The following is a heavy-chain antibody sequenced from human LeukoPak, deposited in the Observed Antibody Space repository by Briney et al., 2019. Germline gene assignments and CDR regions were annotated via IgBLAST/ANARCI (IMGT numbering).Heavy chain of an antibody. CDR3: ARDQKVGATPYFGMDV. D-gene: IGHD1-26*01. V-gene: IGHV1-18*01. J-gene: IGHJ6*02. Sequence: ASVKVSCKASGYTFTSYGISWVRQAPGQGLEWMGWISGYSGNTNYAQKLQGRVTMTTDTSTSTAYMELRSLRSDDTAVYYCARDQKVGATPYFGMDVWGQGTTVTVSS. CDR2: ISGYSGNT. CDR1: GYTFTSYG.